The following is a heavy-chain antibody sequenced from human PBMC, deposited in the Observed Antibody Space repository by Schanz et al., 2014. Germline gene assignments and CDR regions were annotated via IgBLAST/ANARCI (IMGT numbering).Heavy chain of an antibody. CDR3: ARGHYGLDV. J-gene: IGHJ6*02. V-gene: IGHV3-33*01. CDR1: GFTFSSYG. Sequence: LVESGGGVVQPGRSLRLSCAASGFTFSSYGMHWVRQVPGKGLEWVAVVCYDGSKKYYADSVKGRFTTSRDNSKNTMYLQMNSLRAEDTAVYYCARGHYGLDVWGPGTSVTVSS. D-gene: IGHD3-10*01. CDR2: VCYDGSKK.